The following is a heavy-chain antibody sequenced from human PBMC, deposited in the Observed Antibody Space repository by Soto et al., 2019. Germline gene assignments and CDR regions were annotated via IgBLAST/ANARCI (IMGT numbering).Heavy chain of an antibody. CDR2: IFFSGRT. CDR1: GGSIRESGLY. CDR3: VRSLMDV. V-gene: IGHV4-39*01. J-gene: IGHJ6*03. Sequence: QMQLQESGPGLVKTSETLSLTCTVSGGSIRESGLYWGWIRKSPGKGLEWIGSIFFSGRTHYNPYPKSRVSISIDASKNQFSLNVISVTAADTGVYYCVRSLMDVWGKGTPVTVSS.